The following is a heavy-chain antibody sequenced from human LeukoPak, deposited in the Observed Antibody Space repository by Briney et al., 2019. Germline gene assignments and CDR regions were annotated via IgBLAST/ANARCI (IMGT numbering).Heavy chain of an antibody. J-gene: IGHJ4*02. Sequence: GGSPRLSCAASGLTFSNAWMNWVRQAPGKGLEWVAHIKSETNGGTADYAAAVEGRFTISRDDSKNTLYLQMNSLKIEDTAVYFCTTNPGTWGDFWGQGSLVTVSS. D-gene: IGHD7-27*01. CDR2: IKSETNGGTA. V-gene: IGHV3-15*07. CDR3: TTNPGTWGDF. CDR1: GLTFSNAW.